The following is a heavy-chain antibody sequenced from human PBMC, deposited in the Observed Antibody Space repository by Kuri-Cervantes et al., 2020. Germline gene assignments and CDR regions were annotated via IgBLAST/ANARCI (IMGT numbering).Heavy chain of an antibody. J-gene: IGHJ4*02. CDR3: ARAPLGWFGESHGGY. CDR1: GYTFTYRY. V-gene: IGHV1-2*02. CDR2: INPNGGGA. D-gene: IGHD3-10*01. Sequence: ASVKVSCKASGYTFTYRYLHWVRQAPGQGLEWMGWINPNGGGANYAQEFQGRVTLTRDTSISTAYMEPSRLRSDDTALYYCARAPLGWFGESHGGYWGQGTLVTVSS.